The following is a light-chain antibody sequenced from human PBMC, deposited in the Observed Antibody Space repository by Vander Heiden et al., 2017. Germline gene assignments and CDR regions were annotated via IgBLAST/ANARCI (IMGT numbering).Light chain of an antibody. CDR2: GAS. Sequence: EVLMMQSPATLSVSPGERVTLSCRASQSVSNNLAWFQKKPGQPPRLLIYGASTRATGIPVRFTGGGSGTDYILTVSSLQPEDFAVYYCQQYNNWPLTFGGGTRVEIK. V-gene: IGKV3-15*01. J-gene: IGKJ4*01. CDR3: QQYNNWPLT. CDR1: QSVSNN.